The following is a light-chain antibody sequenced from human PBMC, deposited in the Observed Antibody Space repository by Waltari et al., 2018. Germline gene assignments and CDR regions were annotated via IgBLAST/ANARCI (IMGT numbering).Light chain of an antibody. CDR1: RSNIGDNA. Sequence: QSVLTQPPSASGTPGERVTISCSGSRSNIGDNAVNWYQHLPGAAPELLIYTDNQRPAGGPARFSGSKSGTSASLGISGLQSEDEATYYCAAWDDSVNGYVFGSGTEVTVL. CDR3: AAWDDSVNGYV. V-gene: IGLV1-44*01. CDR2: TDN. J-gene: IGLJ1*01.